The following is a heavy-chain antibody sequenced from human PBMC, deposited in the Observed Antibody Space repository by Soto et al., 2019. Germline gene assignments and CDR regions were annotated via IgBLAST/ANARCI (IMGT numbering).Heavy chain of an antibody. CDR3: TRPLWFGDFYIDY. J-gene: IGHJ4*02. D-gene: IGHD3-10*01. V-gene: IGHV3-30-3*01. CDR1: GYTLINYY. Sequence: SCKASGYTLINYYMHWVRQARGKGLEWVAVISYEGSNKYYADSVKGRFIISRDNSKSTLYLQMNSLRTEDTAVYYCTRPLWFGDFYIDYWGQGTLVTVSS. CDR2: ISYEGSNK.